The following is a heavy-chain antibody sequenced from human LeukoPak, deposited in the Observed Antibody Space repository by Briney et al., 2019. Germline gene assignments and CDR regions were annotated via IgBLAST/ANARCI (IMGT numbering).Heavy chain of an antibody. CDR3: ARGGTVAGQRLGGDIIDY. J-gene: IGHJ4*02. D-gene: IGHD6-19*01. CDR2: ISAYNGNT. CDR1: GYTFTSYG. V-gene: IGHV1-18*01. Sequence: ASVKVSCKASGYTFTSYGISWVRQAPGQGLERMGWISAYNGNTNYAQKLQGRVTMTTDTSTSTAYMELRSLRSDDTAVYYCARGGTVAGQRLGGDIIDYWGQGTLVTVSS.